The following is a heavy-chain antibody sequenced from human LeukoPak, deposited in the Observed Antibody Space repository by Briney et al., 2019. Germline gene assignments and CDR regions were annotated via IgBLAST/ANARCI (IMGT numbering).Heavy chain of an antibody. CDR2: IKSKGSDETT. V-gene: IGHV3-15*01. CDR1: GFNFNVAW. D-gene: IGHD2-15*01. CDR3: SSVKDKASWTLDN. Sequence: GGSLRLSCVASGFNFNVAWMTWVRQAPGKGLEWIGRIKSKGSDETTDYAAPVQGRITISRDDSKNTLYLQMSNLKTEDTAIYYCSSVKDKASWTLDNWGQEPWSPSPQ. J-gene: IGHJ4*01.